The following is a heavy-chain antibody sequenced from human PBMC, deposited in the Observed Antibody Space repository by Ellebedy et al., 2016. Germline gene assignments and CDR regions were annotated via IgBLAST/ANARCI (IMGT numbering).Heavy chain of an antibody. D-gene: IGHD5-18*01. V-gene: IGHV3-48*02. Sequence: GESLKISCAASGFTFSTYSMNWVRQAPGKGLEWVSYISGSGYNIQYADSVKGRFTISRDNAKNSLYLQMNSLRDEDTALYYCARDDDDSFYYGMDVWGQGTTVTVSS. J-gene: IGHJ6*02. CDR2: ISGSGYNI. CDR1: GFTFSTYS. CDR3: ARDDDDSFYYGMDV.